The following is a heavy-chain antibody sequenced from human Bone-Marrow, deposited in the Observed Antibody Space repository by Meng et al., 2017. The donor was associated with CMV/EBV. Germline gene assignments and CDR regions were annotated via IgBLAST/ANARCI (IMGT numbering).Heavy chain of an antibody. CDR2: ISSSGNYI. J-gene: IGHJ4*02. CDR3: AKDRSNYDILTGSGIGDY. Sequence: GESLKISCAASGFTFSSYNMNWVRQAPGKGLEWVSFISSSGNYIYHADSVKGRLTISRDNAKNSLYLRMNSLRAEDTALYYCAKDRSNYDILTGSGIGDYWGQGTLVTVSS. D-gene: IGHD3-9*01. CDR1: GFTFSSYN. V-gene: IGHV3-21*04.